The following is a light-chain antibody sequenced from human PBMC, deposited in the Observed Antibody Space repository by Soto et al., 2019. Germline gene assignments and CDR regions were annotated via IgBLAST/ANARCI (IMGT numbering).Light chain of an antibody. V-gene: IGLV3-21*04. CDR3: QVLDSSTDIYV. Sequence: SYELTQPPSVSVAPGGTASITGGASDIGTKLVQWYQQKPGQAPVLVMSDDDDRPSGIPERFSGSNSVNTATLTISRVEAGDEADYYCQVLDSSTDIYVFGTGTKLTVL. J-gene: IGLJ1*01. CDR2: DDD. CDR1: DIGTKL.